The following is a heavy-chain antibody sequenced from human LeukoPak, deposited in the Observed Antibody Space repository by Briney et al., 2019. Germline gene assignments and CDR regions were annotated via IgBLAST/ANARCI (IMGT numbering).Heavy chain of an antibody. CDR3: ARAGSYYDSSGYQDY. V-gene: IGHV5-51*01. CDR1: GYSFTSHW. CDR2: IYPGDSDT. J-gene: IGHJ4*02. D-gene: IGHD3-22*01. Sequence: GESLKISCKGSGYSFTSHWIGWVRQMPGKGLEWMGIIYPGDSDTRYSPSFQGQVTISADKSISTAYLQWSSLKASDTAMYYCARAGSYYDSSGYQDYWGQGTLVTVSS.